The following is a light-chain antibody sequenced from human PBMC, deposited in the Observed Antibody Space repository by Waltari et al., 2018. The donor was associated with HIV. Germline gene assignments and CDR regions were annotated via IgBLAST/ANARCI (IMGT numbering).Light chain of an antibody. J-gene: IGLJ2*01. V-gene: IGLV2-14*03. Sequence: QSALTQPASVSGSPGQWVPISCSRTANYIASSNHVSWYQLPPGKAPKLIIYDVTYRPSGVSDRFSGSKSGNATSLTISGLQPEDEGDYFCASYRTAYTMVFGGGTRLTV. CDR2: DVT. CDR3: ASYRTAYTMV. CDR1: ANYIASSNH.